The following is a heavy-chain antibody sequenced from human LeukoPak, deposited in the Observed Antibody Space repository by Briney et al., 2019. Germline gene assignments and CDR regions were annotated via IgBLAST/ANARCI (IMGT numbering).Heavy chain of an antibody. V-gene: IGHV3-30*02. CDR2: IRYDGSNK. CDR3: AKPLYYYGSGSYLSYYFDY. CDR1: GFTFSSYG. D-gene: IGHD3-10*01. J-gene: IGHJ4*02. Sequence: GGSLRLSCAASGFTFSSYGMHWVRQAPGKGLEWVAFIRYDGSNKYYADSVKGRFTISRDNSKNTLYLQMNSLRAEDTAVYYCAKPLYYYGSGSYLSYYFDYWGQGTLVTVSS.